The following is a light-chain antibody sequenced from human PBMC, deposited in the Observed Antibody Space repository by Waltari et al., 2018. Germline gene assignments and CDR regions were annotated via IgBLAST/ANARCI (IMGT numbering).Light chain of an antibody. V-gene: IGKV4-1*01. J-gene: IGKJ2*01. CDR2: WAS. Sequence: IVMTQSPDSLAVSLGERATIHCKSSQRIFYSSNNKSYLVWYQHQPGPPPRVLSYWASTRESGVPDRFSGSGSATDFTLTISGVQADDVAVYYCQQYFSPPYTFGQGTKLEIK. CDR3: QQYFSPPYT. CDR1: QRIFYSSNNKSY.